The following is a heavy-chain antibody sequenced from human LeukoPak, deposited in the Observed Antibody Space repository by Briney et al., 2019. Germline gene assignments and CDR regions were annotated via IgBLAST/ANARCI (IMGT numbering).Heavy chain of an antibody. CDR2: ISSSGSTI. V-gene: IGHV3-11*01. Sequence: GGSLRLSCAASGFTFSDYYMSWIRQAPGKGLEWVSYISSSGSTIYYADSVKGRFTISRDNAKNSLYLQMNSLRAEDTAVYHCARDRSSSWYKFYAFDFWGQGTMVTVSS. D-gene: IGHD6-13*01. J-gene: IGHJ3*01. CDR1: GFTFSDYY. CDR3: ARDRSSSWYKFYAFDF.